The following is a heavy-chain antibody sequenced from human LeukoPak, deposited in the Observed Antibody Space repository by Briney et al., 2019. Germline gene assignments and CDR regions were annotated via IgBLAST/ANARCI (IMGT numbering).Heavy chain of an antibody. D-gene: IGHD1-26*01. CDR2: IKSKTDGGTT. CDR1: GITLSSYW. CDR3: QGGRF. V-gene: IGHV3-15*01. J-gene: IGHJ4*02. Sequence: PGGSLRISCEGSGITLSSYWMTWVRQAPGKGLEWVGRIKSKTDGGTTDYAAPVKGRSSISRDDSKNTLYLQMNSLKSEDTAVYYCQGGRFWGQGTLVTVSS.